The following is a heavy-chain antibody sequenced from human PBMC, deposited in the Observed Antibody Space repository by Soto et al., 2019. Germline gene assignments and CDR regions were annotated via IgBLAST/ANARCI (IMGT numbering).Heavy chain of an antibody. CDR1: GGSITSGNHF. CDR3: ASEVITAAASDAFDI. V-gene: IGHV4-31*03. D-gene: IGHD6-13*01. CDR2: IYYSGGA. J-gene: IGHJ3*02. Sequence: QVQLQESGPGVVKPSQPLSLTCTVSGGSITSGNHFWSWIRHHQGKGLEWIGYIYYSGGAFYNPSLQSRVTMSVDTSKNQFPLNLNSVTAAETAVYYCASEVITAAASDAFDIWRQGAMVTVSS.